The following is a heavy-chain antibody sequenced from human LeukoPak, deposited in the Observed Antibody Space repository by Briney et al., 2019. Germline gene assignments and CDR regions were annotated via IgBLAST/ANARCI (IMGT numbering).Heavy chain of an antibody. D-gene: IGHD3-22*01. CDR2: IYHSGST. CDR1: GYSISSGYY. CDR3: ARGEPYYYDSSGLDY. Sequence: SETLSLTCTVSGYSISSGYYWGWIRQPPGKGLEWIGSIYHSGSTYYNPSLKSRVTISVDTSKNQFSLKLSSVTAADTAVYYCARGEPYYYDSSGLDYWGQGTLVTVSS. J-gene: IGHJ4*02. V-gene: IGHV4-38-2*02.